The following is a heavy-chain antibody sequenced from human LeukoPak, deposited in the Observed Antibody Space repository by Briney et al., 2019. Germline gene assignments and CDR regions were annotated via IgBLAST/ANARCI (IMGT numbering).Heavy chain of an antibody. J-gene: IGHJ6*03. CDR1: EYAFTGYY. CDR3: ARADYYGSGSYYYYYYYMDV. CDR2: ISAYNGNT. Sequence: GASVKVSCKASEYAFTGYYMHWVRQAPGQGLEWMGWISAYNGNTNYAQKLQGRVTMTTDTSTSTAYMELRSLRSDDTAVYYCARADYYGSGSYYYYYYYMDVWGKGTTVTISS. V-gene: IGHV1-18*04. D-gene: IGHD3-10*01.